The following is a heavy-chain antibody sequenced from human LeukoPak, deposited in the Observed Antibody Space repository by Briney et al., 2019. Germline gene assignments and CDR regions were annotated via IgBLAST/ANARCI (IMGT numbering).Heavy chain of an antibody. CDR3: ARVSDDYGDYVTIDY. Sequence: GASVKVSCKASGGTFSSYAISWVRQAPGQGLEWMGRIIPILGIANYAQKFQGRVTITADKSTSTAYMELSSLRSEDTAVYYCARVSDDYGDYVTIDYWGQGTLVTVSS. V-gene: IGHV1-69*04. J-gene: IGHJ4*02. CDR1: GGTFSSYA. D-gene: IGHD4-17*01. CDR2: IIPILGIA.